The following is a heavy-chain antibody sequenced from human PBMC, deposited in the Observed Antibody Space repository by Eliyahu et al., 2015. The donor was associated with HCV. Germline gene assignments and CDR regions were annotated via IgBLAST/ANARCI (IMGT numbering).Heavy chain of an antibody. CDR2: IWYDGTNK. CDR1: GFTFISYG. J-gene: IGHJ6*02. D-gene: IGHD2-2*01. CDR3: ARMGYQLLRDYYYYGMDV. Sequence: QEQLVESGGGVVQPGRSLRLSCAXSGFTFISYGXPWVRQAPGKGLEWVAVIWYDGTNKYYADSVKGRFTISRDNAKNTLYLQMNSLGAEDTAVYYCARMGYQLLRDYYYYGMDVWGQGTTVTVSS. V-gene: IGHV3-33*01.